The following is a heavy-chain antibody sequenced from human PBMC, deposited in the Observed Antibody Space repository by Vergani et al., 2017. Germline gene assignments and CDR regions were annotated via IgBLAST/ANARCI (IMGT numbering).Heavy chain of an antibody. D-gene: IGHD6-13*01. CDR3: ARGTRGIAAAGYYYCYGMDV. Sequence: QVQLQQWGAGLLKPSETLSLTCAVYGGSFSGYYWSWIRQPPGXGLEWIGEINHSGSTNYNPSLKSRVTISVDTSKNQFSLKLSSVTAANTAVYYCARGTRGIAAAGYYYCYGMDVWGQGTTVTVSS. V-gene: IGHV4-34*01. CDR2: INHSGST. CDR1: GGSFSGYY. J-gene: IGHJ6*02.